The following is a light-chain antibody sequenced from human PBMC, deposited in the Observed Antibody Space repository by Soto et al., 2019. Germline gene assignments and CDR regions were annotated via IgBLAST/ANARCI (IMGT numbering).Light chain of an antibody. CDR1: QSVSSF. Sequence: EVVLTQSPDTLSLSPGERATLSCRASQSVSSFLAWYQQKPGQAPRLLIYDASNRATGIPARFSGSGSGTDFTLTISSLEPEDFAVYYCQYYGGSPRTFGRGTKVEIK. J-gene: IGKJ1*01. CDR2: DAS. V-gene: IGKV3-11*01. CDR3: QYYGGSPRT.